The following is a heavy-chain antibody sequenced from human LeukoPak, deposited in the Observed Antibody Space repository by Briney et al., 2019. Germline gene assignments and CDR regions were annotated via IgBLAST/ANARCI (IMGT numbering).Heavy chain of an antibody. CDR1: GFTFSSYA. V-gene: IGHV3-23*01. D-gene: IGHD2-2*01. J-gene: IGHJ4*02. CDR2: ISGSGGST. Sequence: GGSLRLSCAASGFTFSSYAMSWVRQAPGKGLEWVSAISGSGGSTYYADSGKGRFTISRDNSKNTLYLQMNSLRAEDTAVYYCANLEPALPQVLGYCSSTSCYVDYWGQGTLVTVSS. CDR3: ANLEPALPQVLGYCSSTSCYVDY.